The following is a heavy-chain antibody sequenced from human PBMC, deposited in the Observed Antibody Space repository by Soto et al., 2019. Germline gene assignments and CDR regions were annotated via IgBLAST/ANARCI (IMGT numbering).Heavy chain of an antibody. CDR2: ISNDGSNK. V-gene: IGHV3-30*03. Sequence: PGGSLRLSCAASGFSFSTYGMHWVRHAPGKGLEWVAFISNDGSNKYYADSVKGRFTISRDNSKNTLYLKMNSLRAEDTAVYYWMVLLFLIFSITCYANMLKGRVIMTSNTSISIAYMELSSLRSEDTAVYYCARGRGYWGLYYYYGMDVWGQGTTVTVSS. D-gene: IGHD3-16*01. CDR3: MVLLFLIFSITCYANMLKGRVIMTSNTSISIAYMELSSLRSEDTAVYYCARGRGYWGLYYYYGMDV. CDR1: GFSFSTYG. J-gene: IGHJ6*02.